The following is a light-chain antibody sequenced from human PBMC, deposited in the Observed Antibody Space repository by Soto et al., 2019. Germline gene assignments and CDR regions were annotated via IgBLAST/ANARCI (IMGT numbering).Light chain of an antibody. CDR1: QDIYDY. CDR3: QQYDNSPMFT. CDR2: AAS. V-gene: IGKV1-33*01. J-gene: IGKJ2*01. Sequence: DLQMTQSPSSLSASVGDSVTITCQASQDIYDYLNWYQHKPGKAPRLLIYAASNLETGVPSRFSGSGSGTDFTFTINSLQPEDIATYYCQQYDNSPMFTFGRGTKVEIK.